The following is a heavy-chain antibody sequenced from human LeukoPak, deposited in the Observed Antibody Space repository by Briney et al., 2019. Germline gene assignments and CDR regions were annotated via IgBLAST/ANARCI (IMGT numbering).Heavy chain of an antibody. V-gene: IGHV4-34*01. CDR2: INHSGST. J-gene: IGHJ3*02. CDR3: ARGNPIAAAVEIAFDI. Sequence: SETLSLTCAVYGGSFSGYYWSWVRQPPGKGLEWIGEINHSGSTNYNPSLKSRVTISVDTSKNQFSLKLSSVTAADTAVYYCARGNPIAAAVEIAFDIWGQGTMVTVSS. CDR1: GGSFSGYY. D-gene: IGHD6-13*01.